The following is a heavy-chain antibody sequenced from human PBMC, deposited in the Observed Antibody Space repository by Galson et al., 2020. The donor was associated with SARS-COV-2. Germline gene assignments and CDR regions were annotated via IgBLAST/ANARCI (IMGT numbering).Heavy chain of an antibody. CDR3: ASGARDITMIVVVMTSVSCHLDR. CDR1: GGTISDYY. V-gene: IGHV4-34*01. Sequence: ASETVSLTCAVYGGTISDYYWSWIRQAPGRGLEWIGEISHSGGTSHNPSLKSRVTISVDTYKNQFSLKLSSVTAADTAEYYCASGARDITMIVVVMTSVSCHLDRWGQGTLVTVSS. D-gene: IGHD3-22*01. J-gene: IGHJ5*02. CDR2: ISHSGGT.